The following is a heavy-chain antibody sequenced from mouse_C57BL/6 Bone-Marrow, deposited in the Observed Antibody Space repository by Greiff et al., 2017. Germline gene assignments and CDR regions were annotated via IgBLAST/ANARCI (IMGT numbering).Heavy chain of an antibody. Sequence: VQLQQSGAELVKPGASVKMSCKASGYTFTSCWITWVKQRPGEGLEWIGDIYPGSGSTNYNETFKSKATLTVDTSSSTAYMQLSSLTSEDSAVYYCARRRVYYGSFDYWGQGTTLTVSS. CDR1: GYTFTSCW. V-gene: IGHV1-55*01. CDR2: IYPGSGST. D-gene: IGHD1-1*01. CDR3: ARRRVYYGSFDY. J-gene: IGHJ2*01.